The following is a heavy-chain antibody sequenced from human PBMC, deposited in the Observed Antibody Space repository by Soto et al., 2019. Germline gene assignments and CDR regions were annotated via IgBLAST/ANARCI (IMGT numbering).Heavy chain of an antibody. Sequence: LRLSCAASGFTFSSYAMHWVRQAPGKGLEWVAVISYDGSNKYYADSVKGRFTISRDNSKNTLYLQMNSLRAEDTAVYYCAREGGYCSSTSCYLYYYYGMDVWGQGTTVTVSS. CDR3: AREGGYCSSTSCYLYYYYGMDV. V-gene: IGHV3-30-3*01. D-gene: IGHD2-2*01. J-gene: IGHJ6*02. CDR1: GFTFSSYA. CDR2: ISYDGSNK.